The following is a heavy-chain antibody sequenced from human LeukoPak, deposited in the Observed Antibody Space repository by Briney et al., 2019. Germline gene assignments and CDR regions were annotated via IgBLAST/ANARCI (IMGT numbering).Heavy chain of an antibody. Sequence: SETLSLTCAVSGGSISSYYWSWIRQPPGKGLEWIGYIYYSGSTNYNPSLKSRVTISVDTSKNQFSLKLSSVTAADTAVYYCARESGYDRDFDYWGQGALVAVSS. V-gene: IGHV4-59*01. CDR3: ARESGYDRDFDY. J-gene: IGHJ4*02. CDR1: GGSISSYY. CDR2: IYYSGST. D-gene: IGHD5-12*01.